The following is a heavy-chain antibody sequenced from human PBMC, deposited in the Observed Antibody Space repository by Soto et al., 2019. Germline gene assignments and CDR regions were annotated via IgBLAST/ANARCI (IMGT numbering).Heavy chain of an antibody. J-gene: IGHJ6*02. CDR3: ARARITIFGVVITSSYYYYGMDV. Sequence: QVQLVQSGAEVKKPGSSVKVSCKASGGTFSSYAISWVRQAPGQGLEWMGGIIPILGTANYAQKFQVRVTITAYESSSTAYMDLGSLRSEDTAVYYCARARITIFGVVITSSYYYYGMDVWCQGTTVTVSS. CDR1: GGTFSSYA. V-gene: IGHV1-69*01. CDR2: IIPILGTA. D-gene: IGHD3-3*01.